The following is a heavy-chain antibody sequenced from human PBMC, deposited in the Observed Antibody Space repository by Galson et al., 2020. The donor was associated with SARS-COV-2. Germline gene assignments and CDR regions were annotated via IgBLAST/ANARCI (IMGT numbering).Heavy chain of an antibody. CDR2: ISDSGTNI. CDR1: GFIFTNYE. D-gene: IGHD6-13*01. Sequence: GGSLRLSCAASGFIFTNYEMNWVRQAPGKGLEWISYISDSGTNIYYADSVKGRFSISRDNTKNSVYLQITSVRAEDTAVYYCASPYLAAASFFGAFDLWGRGTMVTVSS. V-gene: IGHV3-48*03. CDR3: ASPYLAAASFFGAFDL. J-gene: IGHJ3*01.